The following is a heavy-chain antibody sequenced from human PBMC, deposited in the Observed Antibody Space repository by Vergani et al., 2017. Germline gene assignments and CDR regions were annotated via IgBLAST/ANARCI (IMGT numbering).Heavy chain of an antibody. D-gene: IGHD3-10*01. Sequence: EVQLVESGGGLVQPGGSLRLSCAASGFTFSSYSMNWVRQAPGKGLGWVSYISSSSSTIYYADSVKGRFTISRDKAKNSLYLQMNSLRSEDTAVYYCARDLGVRGYYYYDGMDVWGQGTTVTVSS. V-gene: IGHV3-48*01. CDR1: GFTFSSYS. J-gene: IGHJ6*02. CDR3: ARDLGVRGYYYYDGMDV. CDR2: ISSSSSTI.